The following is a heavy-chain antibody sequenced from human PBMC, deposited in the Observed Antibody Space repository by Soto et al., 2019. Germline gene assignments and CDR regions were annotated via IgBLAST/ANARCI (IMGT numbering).Heavy chain of an antibody. CDR1: GGSSSSYY. J-gene: IGHJ6*02. Sequence: SSQTMSLTCTVAGGSSSSYYWSWIRQPPGKGLEWIGYIYYIGITNYNPSLKSRVTISVDTSKNQFSLKLSSVTAADTVVYYCARYNSKYYYGMDVWCQRTTVTVSS. CDR2: IYYIGIT. V-gene: IGHV4-59*01. D-gene: IGHD1-20*01. CDR3: ARYNSKYYYGMDV.